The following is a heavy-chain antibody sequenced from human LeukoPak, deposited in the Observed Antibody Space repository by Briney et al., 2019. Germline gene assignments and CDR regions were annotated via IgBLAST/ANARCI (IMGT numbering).Heavy chain of an antibody. V-gene: IGHV3-23*01. D-gene: IGHD3-9*01. J-gene: IGHJ4*02. Sequence: GGSLRLSCAASKFTFTTSAMSWVRQAPGKGLEWVSAISGSGANTYYVDSVKGRFTISRDNSKNTLYLEMSSLRSDDTAVYYCAKESQTYYDIMTGYPNYYFDYWGQGTLVTVSS. CDR3: AKESQTYYDIMTGYPNYYFDY. CDR1: KFTFTTSA. CDR2: ISGSGANT.